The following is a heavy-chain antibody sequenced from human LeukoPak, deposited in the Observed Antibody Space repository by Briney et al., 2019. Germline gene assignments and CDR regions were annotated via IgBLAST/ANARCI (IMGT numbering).Heavy chain of an antibody. CDR1: GGSISNYY. CDR3: ARYDFNKFFDY. CDR2: IYYSGST. D-gene: IGHD3-3*01. Sequence: SETLSLTCTVSGGSISNYYWSWIRQPPGKGLELIGYIYYSGSTNYNPSLKSRVTMSVDTSKNQFSLKLSSVTAADTAVYYCARYDFNKFFDYWGQGTLVTVSS. J-gene: IGHJ4*02. V-gene: IGHV4-59*01.